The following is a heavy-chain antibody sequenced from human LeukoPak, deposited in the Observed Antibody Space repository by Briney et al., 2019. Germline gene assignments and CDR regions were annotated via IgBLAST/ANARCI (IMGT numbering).Heavy chain of an antibody. V-gene: IGHV3-30*18. J-gene: IGHJ5*02. CDR3: AKKSAEWFDP. CDR2: ISYDGSNK. Sequence: PGASLRLSCAASGFTFSSYGMHWVRQAPGKGLEWVAVISYDGSNKYYADSVKGRFTISRDNSKNTLYLQMDSLRAEDTAVYYCAKKSAEWFDPWGQGTLVTVSS. D-gene: IGHD1-14*01. CDR1: GFTFSSYG.